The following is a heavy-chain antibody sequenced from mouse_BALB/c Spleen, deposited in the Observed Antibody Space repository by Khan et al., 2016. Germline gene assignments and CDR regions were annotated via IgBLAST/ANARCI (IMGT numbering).Heavy chain of an antibody. J-gene: IGHJ2*01. D-gene: IGHD4-1*01. CDR3: AREWDYYFDY. V-gene: IGHV9-1*02. CDR1: GYTFTHYG. Sequence: QIQLVQSGPELKKPGETVKISCKASGYTFTHYGIHWVKRAPGQGLKWMGWMNTYTGEPTYGDDFKGRFAFSLETSASTAYLLINNLKNVDMATYFCAREWDYYFDYWGHGTTLTVSS. CDR2: MNTYTGEP.